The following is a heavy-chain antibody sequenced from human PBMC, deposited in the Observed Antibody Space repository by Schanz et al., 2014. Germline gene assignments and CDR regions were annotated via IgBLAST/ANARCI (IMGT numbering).Heavy chain of an antibody. V-gene: IGHV3-23*01. CDR2: ISGSGGST. Sequence: EVQLLESGGGLVQPGGSLRLSCAASGFTFSSYAMSWVRQAPGKGLEWVSAISGSGGSTYYADSVKGRFTISRDNAKNSLFLQMNNLRAEDTAVYYCAKDISDTSGKDDDWGQGTLVTVSS. CDR1: GFTFSSYA. D-gene: IGHD3-22*01. J-gene: IGHJ4*02. CDR3: AKDISDTSGKDDD.